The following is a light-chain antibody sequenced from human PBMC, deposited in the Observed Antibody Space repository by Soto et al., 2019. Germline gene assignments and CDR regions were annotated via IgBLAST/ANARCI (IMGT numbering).Light chain of an antibody. J-gene: IGKJ2*01. CDR2: GAS. Sequence: EIVMTQSPATLSVSPRERATLSCRASQSISTNLAWYQEKPGQPPRLLIYGASTRSTGTPARFSGSGSGTEFTRNISSLQSEDFEVYYCQQYNKWPPQYTFGQGTKLEIK. CDR1: QSISTN. CDR3: QQYNKWPPQYT. V-gene: IGKV3D-15*01.